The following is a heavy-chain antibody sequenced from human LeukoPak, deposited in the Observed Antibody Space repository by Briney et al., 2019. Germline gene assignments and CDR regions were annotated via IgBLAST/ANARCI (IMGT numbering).Heavy chain of an antibody. Sequence: GGSLRLSCEASGFTLSTYWMSWVRQLPGKGLEWVANIKQYGSEKYYVDSVRGRFTISRDNAKNSLYLQMNSLRVEDTAMYYCAREGAHCSSTSCYGLRAFDIWGQETMVTVSS. CDR1: GFTLSTYW. CDR3: AREGAHCSSTSCYGLRAFDI. CDR2: IKQYGSEK. V-gene: IGHV3-7*01. J-gene: IGHJ3*02. D-gene: IGHD2-2*01.